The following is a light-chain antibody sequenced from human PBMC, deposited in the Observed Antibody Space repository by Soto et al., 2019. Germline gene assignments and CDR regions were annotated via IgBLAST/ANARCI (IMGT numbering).Light chain of an antibody. J-gene: IGKJ1*01. Sequence: EIRMTQSPTTLVVSSGGRATLSRRASQSVSSNLAWYQQKPGQAPRLLIYGASTRATGIPARFSGSGPGTEFTLTISSLQSEDFAVYYCQQYNNWPPGTFGQGTKVDIK. CDR2: GAS. CDR1: QSVSSN. V-gene: IGKV3-15*01. CDR3: QQYNNWPPGT.